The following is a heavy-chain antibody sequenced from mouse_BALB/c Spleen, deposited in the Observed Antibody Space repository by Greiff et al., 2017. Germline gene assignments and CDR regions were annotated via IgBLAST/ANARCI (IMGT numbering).Heavy chain of an antibody. CDR2: IYPGNSDT. J-gene: IGHJ4*01. D-gene: IGHD1-1*01. CDR1: GYSFTSYW. Sequence: VQLQQSGTVLARPGASVKMSCKASGYSFTSYWMHWVKQRPGQGLEWIGAIYPGNSDTSYNQKFKGKAKLTAVTSASTAYMELSSLTNEDSAVYYCTRNLLRYYAMDYWGQGTSVTVSS. V-gene: IGHV1-5*01. CDR3: TRNLLRYYAMDY.